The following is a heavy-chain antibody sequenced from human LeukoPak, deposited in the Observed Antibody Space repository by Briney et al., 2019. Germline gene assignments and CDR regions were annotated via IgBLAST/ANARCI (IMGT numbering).Heavy chain of an antibody. CDR2: IWYDGSEK. V-gene: IGHV3-33*01. D-gene: IGHD6-6*01. CDR1: GFTFSSHG. J-gene: IGHJ4*02. CDR3: ARDIAARRFDY. Sequence: PGGSLRLSCAASGFTFSSHGMHWVRQAPGKGLEWVAAIWYDGSEKYYADSVKGRFTISRDNSKNILYLQMDSLRAEDTAVYYCARDIAARRFDYWGQGTLVTVSS.